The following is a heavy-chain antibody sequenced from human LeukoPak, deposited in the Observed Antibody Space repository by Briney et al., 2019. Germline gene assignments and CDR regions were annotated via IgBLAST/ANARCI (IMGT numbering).Heavy chain of an antibody. CDR1: GFTFSSYW. V-gene: IGHV3-7*01. CDR3: ARVGAADPYYYYYMDV. J-gene: IGHJ6*03. Sequence: GGSLRLSCAPSGFTFSSYWMSWVRQAPGKGLEWVANIKKDGSEKYYVDSVRGRFTISRDNAKNLVYLQMNSLRAEDTAVYYCARVGAADPYYYYYMDVWGKGTTVTVSS. D-gene: IGHD6-13*01. CDR2: IKKDGSEK.